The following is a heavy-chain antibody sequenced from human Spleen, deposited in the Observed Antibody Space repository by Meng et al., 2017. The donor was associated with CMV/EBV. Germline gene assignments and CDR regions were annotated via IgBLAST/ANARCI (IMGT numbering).Heavy chain of an antibody. CDR3: SDFDF. D-gene: IGHD6-25*01. CDR2: ISARSNYI. CDR1: GFTFSSYS. Sequence: GGSLRLSCAASGFTFSSYSMNWVRQAPGKGLEWVSSISARSNYIYEADSVKGRFTISRDNVKNSLYLQMDSLRAEDAAVYYCSDFDFWGQGTLVTVSS. V-gene: IGHV3-21*06. J-gene: IGHJ4*02.